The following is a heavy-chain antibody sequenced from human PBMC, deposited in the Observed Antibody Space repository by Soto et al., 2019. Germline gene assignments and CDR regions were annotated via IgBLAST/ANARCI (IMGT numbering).Heavy chain of an antibody. CDR2: ISWNSGSI. Sequence: EVQLVESGGGLVQPGRSLRLSCAASGFTFDAYAMHWVRQAPGNGLEWVSGISWNSGSIGYADSVKSRFTISRDNAKNSLYLQMNSLRDEDTALYYCAKDGVGWLRAFDIWGQGTMVTVSS. CDR1: GFTFDAYA. CDR3: AKDGVGWLRAFDI. D-gene: IGHD5-12*01. J-gene: IGHJ3*02. V-gene: IGHV3-9*01.